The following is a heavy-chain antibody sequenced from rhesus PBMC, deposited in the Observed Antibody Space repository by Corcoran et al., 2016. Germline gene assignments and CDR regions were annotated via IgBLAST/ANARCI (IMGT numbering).Heavy chain of an antibody. D-gene: IGHD4-4*01. CDR3: ARDPYGSDY. CDR1: GGSISGYY. CDR2: IDGNSART. J-gene: IGHJ4*01. V-gene: IGHV4-73*01. Sequence: QVKLQQWGEGLVKPSETLSLTCAVYGGSISGYYWSWIRQPPGKGLEWIVNIDGNSARTNSNPSLQNRVTISKDTSKNQFSLKLSSVTAADTAVYYCARDPYGSDYWGQGVLVTVSS.